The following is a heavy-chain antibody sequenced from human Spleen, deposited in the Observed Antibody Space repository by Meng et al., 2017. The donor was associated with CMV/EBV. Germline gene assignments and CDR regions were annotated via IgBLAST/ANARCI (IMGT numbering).Heavy chain of an antibody. CDR3: ARDSSPVVVVTATAFDY. D-gene: IGHD2-15*01. CDR2: INHSGST. J-gene: IGHJ4*02. CDR1: GGSFSGYY. V-gene: IGHV4-34*01. Sequence: SETLSLTCAVYGGSFSGYYWSWIRQPPGKGLEWIGEINHSGSTNYNSSLKSRITVSVDTSKNQFSLKLSSVTAADTAVYYCARDSSPVVVVTATAFDYWGQGTLVTVSS.